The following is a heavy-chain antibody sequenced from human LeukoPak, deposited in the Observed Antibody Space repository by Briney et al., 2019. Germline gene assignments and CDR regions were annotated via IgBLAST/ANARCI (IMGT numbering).Heavy chain of an antibody. Sequence: PSQTLSLTFTVSGGSISSGGYYWSWIRQHPGKGLEWIGYIYYSGTTYYNPSLKSRVTISVDTSKNQFSLKLSSVTAADTALYYCARDKANSNYEEAFDPWGQGTLVTVSS. V-gene: IGHV4-31*03. CDR1: GGSISSGGYY. CDR2: IYYSGTT. CDR3: ARDKANSNYEEAFDP. J-gene: IGHJ5*02. D-gene: IGHD4-4*01.